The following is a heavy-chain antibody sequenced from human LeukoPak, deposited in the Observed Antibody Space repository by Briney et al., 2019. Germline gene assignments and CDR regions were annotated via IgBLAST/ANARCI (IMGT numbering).Heavy chain of an antibody. D-gene: IGHD4-17*01. CDR3: ARGGYLFATVTTSRSFYLDY. J-gene: IGHJ4*02. Sequence: GASVKVSCKASGYTFTSYDINWVRQATGQGLEWMGWMNPNSGNTGYAQKFQGRVTMTRNTSISTAYMELSSLRSEDTAVYYCARGGYLFATVTTSRSFYLDYWGQGTLVTVSS. V-gene: IGHV1-8*01. CDR2: MNPNSGNT. CDR1: GYTFTSYD.